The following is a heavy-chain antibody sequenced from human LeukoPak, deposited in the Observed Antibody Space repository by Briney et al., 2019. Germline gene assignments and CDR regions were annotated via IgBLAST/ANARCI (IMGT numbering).Heavy chain of an antibody. CDR2: ISGSGNSS. CDR3: ARSPTAYCDGDCFRYFDH. D-gene: IGHD2-21*02. Sequence: GGSLRLSCAASGFTFDDYAMHWVRQAPGKGLEWVSGISGSGNSSYYADSVKGRFTISRDNSKNTLYLQMNSLRGDDTAVYYCARSPTAYCDGDCFRYFDHWGQGTLGTVSS. CDR1: GFTFDDYA. J-gene: IGHJ4*02. V-gene: IGHV3-23*01.